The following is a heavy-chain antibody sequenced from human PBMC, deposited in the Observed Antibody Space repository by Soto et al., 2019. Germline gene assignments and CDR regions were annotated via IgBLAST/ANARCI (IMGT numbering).Heavy chain of an antibody. CDR3: AREVRDTAVADFDY. D-gene: IGHD5-18*01. V-gene: IGHV3-48*02. Sequence: PGGSLRLSCAASGFTFSSYSMNWVRQAPGKGLEWLSYISSSISTMHYADSVKGRFTISRDNAKNSLYLQINSLRDEDTAVYYCAREVRDTAVADFDYWCPGTRVTLFS. CDR1: GFTFSSYS. CDR2: ISSSISTM. J-gene: IGHJ4*02.